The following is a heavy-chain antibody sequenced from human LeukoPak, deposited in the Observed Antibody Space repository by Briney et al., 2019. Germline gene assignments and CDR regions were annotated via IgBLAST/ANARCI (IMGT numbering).Heavy chain of an antibody. Sequence: SETLSLTCTVSGGSISSYYWSWIRQPPGKGLEWIGYIYYSGSTNYNPSLKSRVTISVDTSKNQFSLKLSSVTAADTAVYYCARDRCSSSSCYHPRRWFDPWGQGTLVTVSS. CDR1: GGSISSYY. J-gene: IGHJ5*02. CDR2: IYYSGST. CDR3: ARDRCSSSSCYHPRRWFDP. V-gene: IGHV4-59*01. D-gene: IGHD2-2*01.